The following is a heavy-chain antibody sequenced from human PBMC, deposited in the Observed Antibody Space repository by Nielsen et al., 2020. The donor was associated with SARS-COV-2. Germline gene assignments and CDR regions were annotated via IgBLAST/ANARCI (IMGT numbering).Heavy chain of an antibody. Sequence: GGSLRLSCAASGFTFSNYAMSWVRQAPGKGLEWVSSISSSSSYIYYADSVKGRFTISRDNSKNTLYLQMNSLRAEDTAVYYCARGGVNSSGYYYVYAFDIWGQGTMVTVSS. V-gene: IGHV3-21*01. D-gene: IGHD3-22*01. CDR2: ISSSSSYI. CDR1: GFTFSNYA. CDR3: ARGGVNSSGYYYVYAFDI. J-gene: IGHJ3*02.